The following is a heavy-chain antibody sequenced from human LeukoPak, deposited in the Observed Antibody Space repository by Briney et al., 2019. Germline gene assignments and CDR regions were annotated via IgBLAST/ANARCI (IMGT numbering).Heavy chain of an antibody. CDR2: FSGSGGST. Sequence: GGSLRLSCAASGFTFSNYAMSWVRQAPGXXXXWVSTFSGSGGSTYYADSVKGRFTISRHNSKNTLYLQMNSLRAEDTAVYYCASAAYSSGWYGFDYWGQGTLVTVSS. J-gene: IGHJ4*02. V-gene: IGHV3-23*01. CDR3: ASAAYSSGWYGFDY. CDR1: GFTFSNYA. D-gene: IGHD6-19*01.